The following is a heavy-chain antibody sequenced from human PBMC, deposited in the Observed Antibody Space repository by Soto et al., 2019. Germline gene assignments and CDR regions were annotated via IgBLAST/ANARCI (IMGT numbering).Heavy chain of an antibody. D-gene: IGHD6-13*01. CDR3: VAPTLRRLAADV. Sequence: QVQLVQSGAEVKEPGASVKVSCKASGYTFTNYDINWIRQATGQGPEWMGWVNPNSGNTGYAQKFQGRVIMTRSTPITTAYMELKNLQPEDTAVYYCVAPTLRRLAADVWGQGTTVTVSS. CDR2: VNPNSGNT. V-gene: IGHV1-8*01. CDR1: GYTFTNYD. J-gene: IGHJ6*02.